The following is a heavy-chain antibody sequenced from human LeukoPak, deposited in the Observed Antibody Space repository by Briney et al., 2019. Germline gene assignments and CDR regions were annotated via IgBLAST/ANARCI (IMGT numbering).Heavy chain of an antibody. D-gene: IGHD2-2*01. CDR2: ISGGAGST. CDR3: VRDIVILPAAMEGHDAFDI. V-gene: IGHV3-23*01. Sequence: GGSLRLSCAASAITFSTYAMSWVRQAPGKGLECVSVISGGAGSTYYADSVKGRFTISRDNAKNSLYLQMNSLRAEDTAVYYCVRDIVILPAAMEGHDAFDIWGQGTMVTVSS. CDR1: AITFSTYA. J-gene: IGHJ3*02.